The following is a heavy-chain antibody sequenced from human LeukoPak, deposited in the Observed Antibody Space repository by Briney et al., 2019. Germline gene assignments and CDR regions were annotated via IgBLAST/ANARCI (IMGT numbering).Heavy chain of an antibody. CDR1: GFSISLGYY. Sequence: SETLSLTCDVSGFSISLGYYWVWIRQPAGQGLEWIGSIHPSGTTFYNSSLNSRITMTIAAPKNQFSLRLSLVTAVDTAVYFCATERERRITDWGQGTLVTVSS. D-gene: IGHD1-1*01. CDR3: ATERERRITD. J-gene: IGHJ4*02. V-gene: IGHV4-38-2*02. CDR2: IHPSGTT.